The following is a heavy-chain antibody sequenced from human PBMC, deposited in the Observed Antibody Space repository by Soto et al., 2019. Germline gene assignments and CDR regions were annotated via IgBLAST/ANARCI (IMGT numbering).Heavy chain of an antibody. D-gene: IGHD6-13*01. Sequence: GGSLRLSCAASGFTFSSYGMHWVRQAPGKGLEWVAVISYDGSNKYYADSVKGRFTISRDNSKNTLYLQMNSLRAEDTAVYYCAKAAAAGYYYYGMDVWGQGTTVTVSS. V-gene: IGHV3-30*18. CDR1: GFTFSSYG. CDR3: AKAAAAGYYYYGMDV. J-gene: IGHJ6*02. CDR2: ISYDGSNK.